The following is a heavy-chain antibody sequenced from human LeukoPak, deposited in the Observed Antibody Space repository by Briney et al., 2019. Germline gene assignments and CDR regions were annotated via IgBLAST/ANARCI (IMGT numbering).Heavy chain of an antibody. J-gene: IGHJ4*02. D-gene: IGHD2-15*01. CDR2: ISGSGGST. CDR1: GLTFSSYA. V-gene: IGHV3-23*01. Sequence: PGGSLRLSCAASGLTFSSYAMSWVRQAPGKGLEWVSAISGSGGSTYYADSVKGRFTISRDNSKNTLYLQMNSLRAEDTAVYYCAKTVVAARTYYFDYWGQGTLVTVSS. CDR3: AKTVVAARTYYFDY.